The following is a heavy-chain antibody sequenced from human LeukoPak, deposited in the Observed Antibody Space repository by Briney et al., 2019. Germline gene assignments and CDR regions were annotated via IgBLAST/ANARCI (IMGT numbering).Heavy chain of an antibody. CDR1: GGSISSSSYY. Sequence: SETLSLTCNVSGGSISSSSYYWGWIRQLPGKGLEWIGNLYYSGSTYYNSSLKSRVTISVDTSRNQFSLKLSSVTAADTAVYYCASTDSSGYRVDYWGQGTLVTVSS. V-gene: IGHV4-39*01. CDR2: LYYSGST. CDR3: ASTDSSGYRVDY. D-gene: IGHD3-22*01. J-gene: IGHJ4*02.